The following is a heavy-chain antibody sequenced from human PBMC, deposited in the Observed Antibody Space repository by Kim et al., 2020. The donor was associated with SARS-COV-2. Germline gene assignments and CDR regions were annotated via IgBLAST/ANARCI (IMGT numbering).Heavy chain of an antibody. D-gene: IGHD3-22*01. Sequence: YADAVRGRFTVSRDNAKNALYLQRDSLRAEDTALYYCAKDYESSGWPTFDYWGQGTLVTVSS. V-gene: IGHV3-23*01. J-gene: IGHJ4*02. CDR3: AKDYESSGWPTFDY.